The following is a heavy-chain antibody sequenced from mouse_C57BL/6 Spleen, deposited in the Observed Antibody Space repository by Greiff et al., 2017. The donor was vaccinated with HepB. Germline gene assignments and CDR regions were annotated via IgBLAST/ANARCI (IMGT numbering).Heavy chain of an antibody. D-gene: IGHD2-3*01. CDR3: ARYFDGFPYFDY. J-gene: IGHJ2*01. V-gene: IGHV1-81*01. CDR2: IYPRSGNT. CDR1: GYTFTSYG. Sequence: VQLQQSGAELARPGASVKLSCKASGYTFTSYGISWVKQRTGQGLEWIGEIYPRSGNTYYNEKFKGKATLTADKSSSTAYMELRSLTSEDSAVYFCARYFDGFPYFDYWGQGTTLTVSS.